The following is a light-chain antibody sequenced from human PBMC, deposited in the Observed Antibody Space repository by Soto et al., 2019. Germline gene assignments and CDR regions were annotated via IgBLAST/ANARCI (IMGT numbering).Light chain of an antibody. Sequence: DFQITQSPSTLSASVGDSVTITCRASQNIRSRLAWFQQKPGRAPKLLIYDASSLESGVPQRLSGSGSGTEFPLTISSMHTDDFSSDDCQQYHSYWTFGQGTKVDIK. CDR1: QNIRSR. J-gene: IGKJ1*01. CDR2: DAS. CDR3: QQYHSYWT. V-gene: IGKV1-5*01.